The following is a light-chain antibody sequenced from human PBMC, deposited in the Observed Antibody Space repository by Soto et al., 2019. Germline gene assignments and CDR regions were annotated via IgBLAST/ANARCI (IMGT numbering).Light chain of an antibody. Sequence: QSALTQPASVSGSPGQSITISCTGTSSDIGASDYVSWYQQHPDQAPKLIIYNVNYRPPGISSRFSGAKSGNTASLTISGVQAEDEGDYFCSSDALFGGGTKLTVL. J-gene: IGLJ2*01. CDR2: NVN. CDR1: SSDIGASDY. V-gene: IGLV2-14*03. CDR3: SSDAL.